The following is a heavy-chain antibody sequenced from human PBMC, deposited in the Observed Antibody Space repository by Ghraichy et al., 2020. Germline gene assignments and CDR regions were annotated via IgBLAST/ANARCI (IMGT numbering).Heavy chain of an antibody. CDR3: ARDASYYGDYSDAFDI. J-gene: IGHJ3*02. Sequence: ASVKVSCKASGYTFTGYYMHWVRQAPGQGLEWMGWINPNSGGTNYAQKFQGWVTMTRDTSISTAYMELSRLRSDDTAVYYCARDASYYGDYSDAFDIWGQGTMVTVSS. V-gene: IGHV1-2*04. CDR2: INPNSGGT. CDR1: GYTFTGYY. D-gene: IGHD4-17*01.